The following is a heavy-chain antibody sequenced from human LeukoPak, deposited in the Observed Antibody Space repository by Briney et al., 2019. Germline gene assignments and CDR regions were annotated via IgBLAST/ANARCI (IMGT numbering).Heavy chain of an antibody. Sequence: GGSLRLSCAASGFTFSDYYMSWIRQAPGKGLEWVAVISYDGSNKYYADSEKGRFTISRDNSKNTLYLQMNSLRAEDTAVYYCAKEPLGYCSGGSCYRGWFDPWGQGTLVTVSS. D-gene: IGHD2-15*01. V-gene: IGHV3-30*18. CDR2: ISYDGSNK. CDR1: GFTFSDYY. CDR3: AKEPLGYCSGGSCYRGWFDP. J-gene: IGHJ5*02.